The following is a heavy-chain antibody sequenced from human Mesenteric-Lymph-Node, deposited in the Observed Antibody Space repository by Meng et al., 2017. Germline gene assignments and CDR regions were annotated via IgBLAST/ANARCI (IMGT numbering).Heavy chain of an antibody. CDR2: INHSGST. D-gene: IGHD3-22*01. CDR1: GGSFSGYY. V-gene: IGHV4-34*01. J-gene: IGHJ4*02. Sequence: SQTRSLTGAVYGGSFSGYYWSWIRQPPGKGLKWIGEINHSGSTNYNPSLKSRVTISVDTSKNQFSLKLSSVTAADTAVYYCAREPYYYDSSGSLADYWGQGTLVTVSS. CDR3: AREPYYYDSSGSLADY.